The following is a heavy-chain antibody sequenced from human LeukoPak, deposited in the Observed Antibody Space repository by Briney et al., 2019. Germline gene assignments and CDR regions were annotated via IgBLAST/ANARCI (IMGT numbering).Heavy chain of an antibody. J-gene: IGHJ4*02. CDR1: GGSISSYY. Sequence: PSETLSLTCTVSGGSISSYYWSWIRQPPGKGLEWIGYIYYSGSTNYNPSLKSRVTISVDTSKNQFSLKLSSVTAADTAVYYCARHLPHDYYDDSSGYYVGFDYWGQGTLVTVSP. V-gene: IGHV4-59*08. CDR2: IYYSGST. D-gene: IGHD3-22*01. CDR3: ARHLPHDYYDDSSGYYVGFDY.